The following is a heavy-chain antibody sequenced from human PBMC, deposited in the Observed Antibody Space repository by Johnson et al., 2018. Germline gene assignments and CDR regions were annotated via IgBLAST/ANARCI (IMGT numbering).Heavy chain of an antibody. Sequence: VQLQESGGGLVQPGGSLRLSCAASGFTFSSCWMHWVSQAPGKGLVWVSRINSDGSSTNYADSVKGRFTISRANAKNTLYRQMNSLGAEDTAVDYCAGGLRGGFDIWGQGAMVTVSS. J-gene: IGHJ3*02. CDR2: INSDGSST. CDR1: GFTFSSCW. D-gene: IGHD3-10*01. V-gene: IGHV3-74*01. CDR3: AGGLRGGFDI.